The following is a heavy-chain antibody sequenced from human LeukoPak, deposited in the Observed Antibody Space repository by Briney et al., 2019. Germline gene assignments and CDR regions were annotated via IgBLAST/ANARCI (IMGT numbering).Heavy chain of an antibody. CDR3: ARARLTTVVNFDY. Sequence: PSETLSLTCTVSGGSISSYYWSWIRQPPGKGLEWIGYIYYSGSTNYNPSLKSRVTISVDTSKNQFSLKLSSVTAADTAVYYCARARLTTVVNFDYWGQGTLVTVSS. D-gene: IGHD4-11*01. V-gene: IGHV4-59*01. J-gene: IGHJ4*02. CDR1: GGSISSYY. CDR2: IYYSGST.